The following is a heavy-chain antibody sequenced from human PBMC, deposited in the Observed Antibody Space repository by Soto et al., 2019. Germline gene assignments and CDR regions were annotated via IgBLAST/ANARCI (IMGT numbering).Heavy chain of an antibody. V-gene: IGHV4-31*03. CDR1: GGSISSGGYY. CDR3: ARVLTTTSPPYYYGMDV. Sequence: QVQLQESGPGLVKPSQTLSLTCTVSGGSISSGGYYWSWIRQHPGKGLEWIGYIYYSGSTYYNPPLKSRVTISVDTSKNQFSLKLSSVTAADTAVYYCARVLTTTSPPYYYGMDVWGQGTTVTVSS. CDR2: IYYSGST. D-gene: IGHD1-26*01. J-gene: IGHJ6*02.